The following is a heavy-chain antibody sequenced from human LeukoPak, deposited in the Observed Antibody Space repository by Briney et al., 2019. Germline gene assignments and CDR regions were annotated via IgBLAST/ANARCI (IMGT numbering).Heavy chain of an antibody. CDR3: ARVGYSSSYLDY. D-gene: IGHD6-6*01. CDR1: GYSISSGYY. V-gene: IGHV4-4*07. Sequence: SETLSLTCTVSGYSISSGYYWSWIRQPAGKGLEWIGRIYTSGSTNYNPSLKSRVTMSVDTSKNQFSLKLSSVTAADTAVYYCARVGYSSSYLDYWGQGTLVTVSS. CDR2: IYTSGST. J-gene: IGHJ4*02.